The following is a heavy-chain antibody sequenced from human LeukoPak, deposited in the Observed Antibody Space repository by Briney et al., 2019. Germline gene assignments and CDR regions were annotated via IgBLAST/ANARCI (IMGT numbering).Heavy chain of an antibody. CDR1: GGTFSSYG. Sequence: GASVTVSCKASGGTFSSYGISWVRQAPGQGLEWMGGITPIFGTANYAQKFQGRVTMTRDMSTSTVYMELSSLRSEDTAVYYCARAMVRGVRPPYYYYYMDVWGKGTTVTVSS. D-gene: IGHD3-10*01. CDR2: ITPIFGTA. J-gene: IGHJ6*03. CDR3: ARAMVRGVRPPYYYYYMDV. V-gene: IGHV1-69*05.